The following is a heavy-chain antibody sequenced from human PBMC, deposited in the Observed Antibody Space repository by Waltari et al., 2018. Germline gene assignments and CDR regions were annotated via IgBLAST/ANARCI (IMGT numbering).Heavy chain of an antibody. J-gene: IGHJ4*02. CDR1: GYSISSGYY. CDR3: ARETTVTSSFDY. V-gene: IGHV4-38-2*02. D-gene: IGHD4-17*01. Sequence: QVQLQESGPGLVKPSETLSLTCAVSGYSISSGYYWGWIRQPPGKGLEWIGSIYHSGSTYYNPSLKSRVTISVDTSKNQFSLKLSSVTAADTAVYYCARETTVTSSFDYWGQGTLVTVSS. CDR2: IYHSGST.